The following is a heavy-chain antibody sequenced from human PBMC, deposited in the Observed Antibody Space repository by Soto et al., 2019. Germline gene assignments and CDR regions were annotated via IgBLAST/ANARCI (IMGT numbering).Heavy chain of an antibody. CDR1: GFTFSSYS. CDR3: ARDSVRVAARRSTHYYYYYMDV. CDR2: ISSSSSYI. V-gene: IGHV3-21*01. Sequence: GSLKLSCAASGFTFSSYSMNWVRQAPGKGQEWVSSISSSSSYIYYADSVKGRFTISRDNAKNSPYLQMNSLRAEDTAVYYCARDSVRVAARRSTHYYYYYMDVWGKGPTVTVSS. J-gene: IGHJ6*03. D-gene: IGHD6-6*01.